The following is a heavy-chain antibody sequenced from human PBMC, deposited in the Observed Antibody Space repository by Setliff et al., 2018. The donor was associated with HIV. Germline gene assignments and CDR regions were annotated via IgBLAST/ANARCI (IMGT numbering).Heavy chain of an antibody. Sequence: GGSLRLSCAASGFTFSSYAMSWVRQAPGKGLEWVSAISGSGGSTYYADSVKGRFTISRDNSKNTLYLQMNSLGAEDTAVYYCAKGGATSITMIVVAVQHWGQGTLVTVSS. CDR3: AKGGATSITMIVVAVQH. D-gene: IGHD3-22*01. CDR2: ISGSGGST. V-gene: IGHV3-23*01. J-gene: IGHJ1*01. CDR1: GFTFSSYA.